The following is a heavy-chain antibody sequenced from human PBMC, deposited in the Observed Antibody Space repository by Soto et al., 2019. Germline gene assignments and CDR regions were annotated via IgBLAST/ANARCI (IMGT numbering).Heavy chain of an antibody. CDR1: GGSISRPAYS. CDR2: IYYRGNT. J-gene: IGHJ4*02. D-gene: IGHD3-16*01. Sequence: PSETLSLTCAISGGSISRPAYSWNWIRQSPGKGLEWIGSIYYRGNTYYNPSLKSRVTMSIDRSKNQFSLKLNSVTAADTAIYYCCGAPQLWESPRYFDYWGQGTLVTVSS. CDR3: CGAPQLWESPRYFDY. V-gene: IGHV4-30-2*06.